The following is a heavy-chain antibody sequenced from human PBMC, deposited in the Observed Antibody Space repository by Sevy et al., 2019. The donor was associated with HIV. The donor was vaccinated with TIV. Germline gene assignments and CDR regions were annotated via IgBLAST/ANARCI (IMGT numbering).Heavy chain of an antibody. J-gene: IGHJ3*01. Sequence: GGSLRLSCAASGFTFNTHAMNWVRQAPGKGLEWVSVISGPGYGTNYADSVKGRFTISRDNSKNTLFLQMNSLRDDDMAVYYCAKALNPALESMLEVNLRSLKGFDVWGQRTMVTVSS. CDR2: ISGPGYGT. CDR1: GFTFNTHA. V-gene: IGHV3-23*01. CDR3: AKALNPALESMLEVNLRSLKGFDV. D-gene: IGHD3-22*01.